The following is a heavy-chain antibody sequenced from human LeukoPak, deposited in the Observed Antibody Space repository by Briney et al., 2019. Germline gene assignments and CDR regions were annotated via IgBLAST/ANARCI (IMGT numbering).Heavy chain of an antibody. D-gene: IGHD3-10*01. Sequence: PGGSLRLSGAASGFTVSSYWMTWVRQAPGKGLEWVANIKQGGSEKHYVDSVKGRFTISRDDAKNSLYLQMNSLRAEDTAVYYCAREGRESQGFDYWGQGTLVTVSS. CDR2: IKQGGSEK. J-gene: IGHJ4*02. CDR1: GFTVSSYW. CDR3: AREGRESQGFDY. V-gene: IGHV3-7*05.